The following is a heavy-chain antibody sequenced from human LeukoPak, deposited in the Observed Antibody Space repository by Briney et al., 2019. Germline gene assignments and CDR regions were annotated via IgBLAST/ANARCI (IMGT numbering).Heavy chain of an antibody. D-gene: IGHD4-11*01. Sequence: GGSLRLSCAASGFSFSTYAMHWVRPAPGKGLEWVAVISDDGTIKYYADSVKGRLTISRDNSKNTLFLQMNSLRAEDTAIYYCANLHDYWGQGTLVTVPS. CDR3: ANLHDY. V-gene: IGHV3-30*18. J-gene: IGHJ4*02. CDR1: GFSFSTYA. CDR2: ISDDGTIK.